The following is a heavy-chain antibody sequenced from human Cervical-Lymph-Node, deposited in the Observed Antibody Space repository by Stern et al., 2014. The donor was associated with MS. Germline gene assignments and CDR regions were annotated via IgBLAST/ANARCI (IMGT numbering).Heavy chain of an antibody. D-gene: IGHD3-10*01. J-gene: IGHJ4*02. Sequence: QVQLQESGPGLVKPSETLSLTCTVSGDSISYYSWNWIRQPAGKGLEWIGHIYTSGSTNSSPSLKSRVTMSVDTSRNRISLKLSSVTAADTAVYYCARSTVRGLPDYWGQGTLVTVSS. CDR1: GDSISYYS. CDR2: IYTSGST. CDR3: ARSTVRGLPDY. V-gene: IGHV4-4*07.